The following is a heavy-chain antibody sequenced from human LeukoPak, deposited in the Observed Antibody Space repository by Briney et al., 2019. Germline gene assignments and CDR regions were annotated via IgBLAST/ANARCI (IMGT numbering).Heavy chain of an antibody. V-gene: IGHV3-48*03. CDR2: ISSTGRTK. J-gene: IGHJ4*02. CDR3: ARENGDYGVPFDF. Sequence: PGGSLRLSCAGSGFTFSNYEMNWVRQAPGKGLEWTSYISSTGRTKYYADSVKGRFTVSRDNAKTSLYLQMSSLRTEDTAVYYCARENGDYGVPFDFWGQGTLVAVSS. CDR1: GFTFSNYE. D-gene: IGHD4/OR15-4a*01.